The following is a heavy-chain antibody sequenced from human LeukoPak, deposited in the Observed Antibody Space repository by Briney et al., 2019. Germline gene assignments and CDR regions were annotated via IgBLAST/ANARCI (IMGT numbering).Heavy chain of an antibody. D-gene: IGHD6-13*01. V-gene: IGHV5-51*01. Sequence: GESLKISCKGSGYSFTSYWIGWVRQLPGKGLEWMGIIYPGDSDTRYSPSLQGQVNISADKSISTAYLQWSSLKASDTAMYYCARQPPYSSSWYWFDPWGQGTLVTVSS. CDR2: IYPGDSDT. CDR1: GYSFTSYW. CDR3: ARQPPYSSSWYWFDP. J-gene: IGHJ5*02.